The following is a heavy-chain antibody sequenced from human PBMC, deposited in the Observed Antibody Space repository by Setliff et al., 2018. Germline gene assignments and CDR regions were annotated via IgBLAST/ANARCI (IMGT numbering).Heavy chain of an antibody. CDR2: IFPKTGNT. Sequence: GASVKVSCKASGYSFTSYGITWVRQAPGQGLEWMGWIFPKTGNTNYAHKLQGRVSMTTDTSTGTAYMELGSLTSDDTAIYYCARINFYVSSGYYYASDYWGPGTLVTVSS. CDR3: ARINFYVSSGYYYASDY. J-gene: IGHJ4*02. CDR1: GYSFTSYG. V-gene: IGHV1-18*01. D-gene: IGHD3-22*01.